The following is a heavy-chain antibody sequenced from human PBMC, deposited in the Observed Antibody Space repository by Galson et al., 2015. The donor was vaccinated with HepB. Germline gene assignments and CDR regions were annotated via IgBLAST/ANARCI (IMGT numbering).Heavy chain of an antibody. D-gene: IGHD2-21*02. CDR2: IIPILGIA. Sequence: SVKVSCKASGGTFSSYTISWVRQAPGQGLEWMGRIIPILGIANYAQKFQGRVTITADKSTSTAYMELSSLRSEDTAVYYCASHLEVTQYYYGMDVWGQGTTVTVSS. CDR1: GGTFSSYT. J-gene: IGHJ6*02. CDR3: ASHLEVTQYYYGMDV. V-gene: IGHV1-69*02.